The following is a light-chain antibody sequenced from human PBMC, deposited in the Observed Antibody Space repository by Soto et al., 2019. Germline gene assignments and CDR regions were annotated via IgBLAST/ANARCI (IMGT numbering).Light chain of an antibody. Sequence: QSALTQPASVSGSPVQSITISCTGTSSDVGGHNYVSWYQQHPGKAPKLMIYEVSNRPSGVSNRFSGSKSDNTASLTISGLQAEDEAEYYCCSYTSSSTRVFGTGTKLTVL. V-gene: IGLV2-14*01. CDR2: EVS. CDR1: SSDVGGHNY. CDR3: CSYTSSSTRV. J-gene: IGLJ1*01.